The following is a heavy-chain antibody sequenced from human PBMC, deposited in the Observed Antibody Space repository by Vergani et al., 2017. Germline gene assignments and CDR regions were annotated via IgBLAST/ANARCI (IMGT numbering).Heavy chain of an antibody. J-gene: IGHJ6*03. CDR3: ARVNTETNSHLYYYYYMDV. D-gene: IGHD4-11*01. CDR2: IDHTGRP. V-gene: IGHV4-34*01. CDR1: GGSFTSYH. Sequence: QVQLQQWGGGLLKPSETLSLTCVVNGGSFTSYHWTWIRQSPGEGLEWVGDIDHTGRPDYSPSLKSRLTMSVDKSRNQFSLTLNSVTATDTALYFCARVNTETNSHLYYYYYMDVWGQGTAVTV.